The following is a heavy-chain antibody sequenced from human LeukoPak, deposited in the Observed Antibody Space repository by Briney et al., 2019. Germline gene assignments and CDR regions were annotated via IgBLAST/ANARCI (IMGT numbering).Heavy chain of an antibody. V-gene: IGHV1-69*05. CDR1: GRTFSSYA. D-gene: IGHD6-19*01. CDR2: SIPIFGTA. CDR3: ARDQGSGFDY. Sequence: ASVKVSCKASGRTFSSYAISWVRQAPGQGLEWMGGSIPIFGTANYAQKFQGRVTITTDESTSTAYMELSSLRSEDTAVYYCARDQGSGFDYWGQGTLVTVSS. J-gene: IGHJ4*02.